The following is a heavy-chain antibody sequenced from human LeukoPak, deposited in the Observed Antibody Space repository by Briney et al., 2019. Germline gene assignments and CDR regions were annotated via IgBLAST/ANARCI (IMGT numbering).Heavy chain of an antibody. J-gene: IGHJ3*02. V-gene: IGHV3-9*01. CDR3: AKETGTTSAAFDI. D-gene: IGHD1-1*01. CDR2: ISWNSGSI. Sequence: GGSLRLSCAASGFTFDDYAMHWVRQAPGKGLEWVSGISWNSGSIGYADSVKGRFTISGDNAKNSLYLQMNSLRAEDTALYYCAKETGTTSAAFDIWGQGTMVTVSS. CDR1: GFTFDDYA.